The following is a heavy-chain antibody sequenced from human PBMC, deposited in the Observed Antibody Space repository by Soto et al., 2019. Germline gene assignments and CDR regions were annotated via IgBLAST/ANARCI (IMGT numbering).Heavy chain of an antibody. CDR1: GFTFDDYT. D-gene: IGHD5-18*01. Sequence: GGSLRLSCAASGFTFDDYTMHWVRQAPGKGLEWVSLISWDGGSTYYADSVKGRFTISRDNSKNSLYLQMNSLRTEDTALYYCAKGDTAMVKLSYYYGMDVWGQGTTVTVSS. CDR3: AKGDTAMVKLSYYYGMDV. V-gene: IGHV3-43*01. J-gene: IGHJ6*02. CDR2: ISWDGGST.